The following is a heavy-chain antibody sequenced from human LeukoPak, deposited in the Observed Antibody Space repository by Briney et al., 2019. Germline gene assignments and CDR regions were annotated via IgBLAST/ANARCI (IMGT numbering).Heavy chain of an antibody. CDR2: INPNSGGT. Sequence: GASVKVSCKASGYTFTGYYVHWVRQAPGQGLEWMGWINPNSGGTNYAQKFQGRVTMTRDTSISTAYMELSRLRSDDTAVYYCARDHCSSTSCYNPHADYWGQGTLVTVSS. J-gene: IGHJ4*02. V-gene: IGHV1-2*02. CDR1: GYTFTGYY. CDR3: ARDHCSSTSCYNPHADY. D-gene: IGHD2-2*02.